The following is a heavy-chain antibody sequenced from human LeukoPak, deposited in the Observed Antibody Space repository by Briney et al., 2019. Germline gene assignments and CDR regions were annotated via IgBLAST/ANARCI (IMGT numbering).Heavy chain of an antibody. V-gene: IGHV3-64*01. CDR1: GFTFSSSA. CDR2: ISSNGGST. J-gene: IGHJ2*01. Sequence: GGSLRLSCAASGFTFSSSAMHWVRQAPGKGLEYVSGISSNGGSTYYANSVKGRFTISRDNSKNTVFLQMGSLRTEDMAVYYCARGEPDCAGDCPYWYLDIWGRGTLVTVSS. CDR3: ARGEPDCAGDCPYWYLDI. D-gene: IGHD2-21*02.